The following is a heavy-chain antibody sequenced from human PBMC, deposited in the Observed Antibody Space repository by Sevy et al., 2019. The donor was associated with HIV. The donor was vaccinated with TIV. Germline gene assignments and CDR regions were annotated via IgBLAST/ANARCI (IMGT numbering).Heavy chain of an antibody. Sequence: GGSLRLSCAASGFTFSSYGMHWVRQAPGKGLEWVAVIWYDGSNKYYADSVKGRFTISRDNSKKTLYLQMNSLRAEDTAVYYCAREYCSSTSCYSFYYYYYGMDVWGQGTTVTVSS. J-gene: IGHJ6*02. D-gene: IGHD2-2*01. CDR1: GFTFSSYG. CDR3: AREYCSSTSCYSFYYYYYGMDV. CDR2: IWYDGSNK. V-gene: IGHV3-33*01.